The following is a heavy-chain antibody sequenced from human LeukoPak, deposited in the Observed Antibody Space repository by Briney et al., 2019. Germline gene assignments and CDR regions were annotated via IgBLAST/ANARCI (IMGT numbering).Heavy chain of an antibody. CDR3: ARTDRTGTAGSAFDN. V-gene: IGHV3-30-3*01. D-gene: IGHD1-1*01. J-gene: IGHJ3*02. CDR2: ISYDGTNK. CDR1: GFTFSSYA. Sequence: PGGSLRLSCGASGFTFSSYAMHWVRQAPGEGLEWVSVISYDGTNKYYADSVKGRFTISRDNSKNTVSLQMNSLRVDDTAVYYCARTDRTGTAGSAFDNWGQGTEVTVSS.